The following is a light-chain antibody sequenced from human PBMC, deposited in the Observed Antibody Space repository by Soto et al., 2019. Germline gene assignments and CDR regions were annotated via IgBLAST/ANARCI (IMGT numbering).Light chain of an antibody. V-gene: IGLV2-14*03. J-gene: IGLJ2*01. CDR3: SSYSTTNTYVI. CDR2: DVS. CDR1: STDVGGYNY. Sequence: QSALTQPASVSGSPGQSITISCTGTSTDVGGYNYVSWYQHHPGKAPKLMIYDVSYRPSGVSNRFSGSKSGNTASLTISGLQAEDEADYFCSSYSTTNTYVIFGGGTKLTVL.